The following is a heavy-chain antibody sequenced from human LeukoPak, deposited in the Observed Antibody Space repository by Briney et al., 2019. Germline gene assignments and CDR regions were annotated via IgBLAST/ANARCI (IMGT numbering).Heavy chain of an antibody. J-gene: IGHJ4*02. D-gene: IGHD3-10*01. Sequence: PGGSLRLSCAASGFTFSSYSMNWVRQAPGKGLEWVSSISSSGSYIYYADSVKGRFTISRDNAKNSLYLQMNSLRAEDTAVYYCARDLSVGYYSSGSSPLFDYWGQGTLVTVSS. CDR2: ISSSGSYI. CDR1: GFTFSSYS. CDR3: ARDLSVGYYSSGSSPLFDY. V-gene: IGHV3-21*01.